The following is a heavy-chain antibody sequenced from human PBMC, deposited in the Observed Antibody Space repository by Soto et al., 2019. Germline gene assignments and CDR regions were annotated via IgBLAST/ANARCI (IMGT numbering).Heavy chain of an antibody. CDR3: VRDHNWAFDY. D-gene: IGHD1-20*01. Sequence: PGGSLRLSCGASGFTLTDSSMNWVRQSPGKGLEWISHIWTTSNTAHYADSVRGRFTISSDNGKNSLFLQMNSLRDDDTAVYFCVRDHNWAFDYWGQGILVTVSS. V-gene: IGHV3-48*02. CDR1: GFTLTDSS. CDR2: IWTTSNTA. J-gene: IGHJ4*02.